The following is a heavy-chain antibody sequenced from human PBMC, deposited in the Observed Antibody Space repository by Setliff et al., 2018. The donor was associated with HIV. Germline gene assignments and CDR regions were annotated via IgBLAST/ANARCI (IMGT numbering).Heavy chain of an antibody. CDR2: INMYTANP. CDR1: GYTFTNYW. Sequence: PGESLKISCRGSGYTFTNYWIGWVRQAPGQGLEWMGWINMYTANPSYAQGFTGRFVFSLDTSVSTAYLQISSLEAEDTALYYCARDRYGASFDSWGQGTLVTVSS. CDR3: ARDRYGASFDS. J-gene: IGHJ4*02. V-gene: IGHV7-4-1*02. D-gene: IGHD4-17*01.